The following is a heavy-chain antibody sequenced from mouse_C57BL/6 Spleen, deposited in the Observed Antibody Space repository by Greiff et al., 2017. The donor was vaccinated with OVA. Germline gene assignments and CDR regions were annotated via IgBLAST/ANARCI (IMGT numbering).Heavy chain of an antibody. CDR3: ASSIYYYGSSYYAMDY. CDR1: GYTFTSYW. V-gene: IGHV1-59*01. CDR2: IDPSDSYT. J-gene: IGHJ4*01. D-gene: IGHD1-1*01. Sequence: QVQLKQPGAELVRPGTSVKLSCKASGYTFTSYWMHWVKQRPGQGLEWIGVIDPSDSYTNYNQKFKGKATLTVDTSSSTAYMQLSSLTSEDSAVYYCASSIYYYGSSYYAMDYWGQGTSVTVSS.